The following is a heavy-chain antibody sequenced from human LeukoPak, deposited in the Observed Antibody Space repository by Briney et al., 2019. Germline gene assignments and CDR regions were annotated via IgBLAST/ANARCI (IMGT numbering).Heavy chain of an antibody. V-gene: IGHV4-38-2*01. D-gene: IGHD2-15*01. CDR3: ARHRSCSGGSCYSQWLDP. J-gene: IGHJ5*02. CDR2: IHHSGST. Sequence: SETLSLTCAVSGYSISSGYYWGWIRQPPGKGLEWIGRIHHSGSTYYNPSLKSRVTISVDTSKNQFSLKLSSVTAADTAVYYCARHRSCSGGSCYSQWLDPWGQGTLVTVSS. CDR1: GYSISSGYY.